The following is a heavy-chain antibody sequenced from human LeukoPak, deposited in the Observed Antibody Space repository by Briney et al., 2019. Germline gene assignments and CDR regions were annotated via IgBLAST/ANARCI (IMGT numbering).Heavy chain of an antibody. J-gene: IGHJ4*02. Sequence: GGSLRLSCAASGFTFSSYWMSWVRQAPGKGLEWVANIKQDGSENYYVDSVKGRFTISRDNSKNTLYLQMNSLRVEDTAVYYCAKKDIAGSGYDLDYWGQGTLVTVSS. D-gene: IGHD5-12*01. CDR2: IKQDGSEN. CDR1: GFTFSSYW. V-gene: IGHV3-7*03. CDR3: AKKDIAGSGYDLDY.